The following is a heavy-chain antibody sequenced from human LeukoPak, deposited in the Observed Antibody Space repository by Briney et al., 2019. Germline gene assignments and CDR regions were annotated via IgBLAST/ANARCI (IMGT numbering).Heavy chain of an antibody. CDR3: ARDRSGSGCFDY. D-gene: IGHD1-26*01. J-gene: IGHJ4*02. Sequence: SETLSLTCTVSGGSISTYYWNWIRQPPGKGLEWIGYISYSGSTKYNPSLKSRVTISVDTSKNQFSLRLSSVTAADSAVYYCARDRSGSGCFDYWGQGTLVTVSS. CDR1: GGSISTYY. V-gene: IGHV4-59*01. CDR2: ISYSGST.